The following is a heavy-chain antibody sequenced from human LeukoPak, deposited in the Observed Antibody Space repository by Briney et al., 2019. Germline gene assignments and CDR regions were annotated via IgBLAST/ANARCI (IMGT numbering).Heavy chain of an antibody. V-gene: IGHV1-3*01. J-gene: IGHJ5*02. D-gene: IGHD2-2*01. CDR3: ARDLPYCSSTSCYPANWFDP. CDR2: INAGNGNT. Sequence: ASVKVSCKASGYTFTSYAMHWVRQAPGQRLEWMGWINAGNGNTKYSQKFQGRVTITRDTSASTAYMALSSLRSEDTAVYYCARDLPYCSSTSCYPANWFDPWGQGTLVTVSS. CDR1: GYTFTSYA.